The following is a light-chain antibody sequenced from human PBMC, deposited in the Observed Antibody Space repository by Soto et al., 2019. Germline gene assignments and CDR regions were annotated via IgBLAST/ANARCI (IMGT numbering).Light chain of an antibody. CDR2: EVN. Sequence: QSALTQPASVSGSPGQSITISCTGTSSDVGTYDLVSWYQHHPGAAPKLIISEVNKRPSGISNRFSGSKSGNTASLTISGLQAEDEADYYCIAYTMNSILLFGGGTKLTVL. CDR1: SSDVGTYDL. J-gene: IGLJ3*02. V-gene: IGLV2-14*02. CDR3: IAYTMNSILL.